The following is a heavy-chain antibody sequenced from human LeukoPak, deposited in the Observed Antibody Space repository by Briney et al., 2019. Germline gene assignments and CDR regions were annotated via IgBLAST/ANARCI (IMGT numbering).Heavy chain of an antibody. D-gene: IGHD3-22*01. CDR2: IVVGSGNT. Sequence: SVKVSCKASGFTFTSSAMQWVRQARGQRLEWIGWIVVGSGNTNYAQKFQERVTITRDMSTSTAYMELSSLRSEDTAVYYCAAVFGSGYYYYFDYWGQGTLVTVSS. V-gene: IGHV1-58*02. J-gene: IGHJ4*02. CDR3: AAVFGSGYYYYFDY. CDR1: GFTFTSSA.